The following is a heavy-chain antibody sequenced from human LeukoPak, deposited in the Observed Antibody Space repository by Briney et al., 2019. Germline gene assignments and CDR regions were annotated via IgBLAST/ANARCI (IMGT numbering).Heavy chain of an antibody. D-gene: IGHD4-23*01. CDR1: GFTVSSNY. V-gene: IGHV3-53*01. CDR2: IYSGGST. Sequence: PGGSLRLSCAASGFTVSSNYMSWVRQAPGKGLEWVSVIYSGGSTYYADSVKGRFTISRDNSKNTLYLQMNSLRAEDTAVYYCAKDVPTVVTPAYWGQGTLVTVSS. CDR3: AKDVPTVVTPAY. J-gene: IGHJ4*02.